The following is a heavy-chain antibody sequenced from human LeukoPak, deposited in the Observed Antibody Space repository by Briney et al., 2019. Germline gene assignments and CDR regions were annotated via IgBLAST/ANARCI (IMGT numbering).Heavy chain of an antibody. V-gene: IGHV3-33*01. CDR3: ARDPRPGYCSGGSGSGFFDY. D-gene: IGHD2-15*01. CDR2: IWYDGSNK. CDR1: VFTFSSYG. Sequence: GGSLRLSCAASVFTFSSYGIHWVRQAPGKGLEWVALIWYDGSNKYYADSVKGRFTISRDNSKNTLYLQMNSLRAEDTAVYYCARDPRPGYCSGGSGSGFFDYWGQGTLVTVSS. J-gene: IGHJ4*02.